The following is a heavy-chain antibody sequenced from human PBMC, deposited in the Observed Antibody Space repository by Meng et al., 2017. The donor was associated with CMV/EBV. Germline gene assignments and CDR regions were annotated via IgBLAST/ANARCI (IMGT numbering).Heavy chain of an antibody. J-gene: IGHJ4*02. CDR2: IYYSGNT. CDR1: GGSISSSSYY. V-gene: IGHV4-39*07. Sequence: SETLSLTCTVSGGSISSSSYYWGWIRQPPGKGLEWIGSIYYSGNTYYNPSLKSRVTISVDTSKNQFSLKLSSVTAADTAVYYCASDLRYCSSTSCYARGKLFDYWGQGTLVTVSS. D-gene: IGHD2-2*01. CDR3: ASDLRYCSSTSCYARGKLFDY.